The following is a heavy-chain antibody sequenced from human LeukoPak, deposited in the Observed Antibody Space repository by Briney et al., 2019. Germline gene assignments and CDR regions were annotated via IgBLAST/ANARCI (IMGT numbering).Heavy chain of an antibody. Sequence: SETLSLTCTVSGDSISNPYYWGWIRQPPGKGLEWIGSISHSGSTFYTPSLRSRVTISLDTSKNQFSLKLNSVTAADTAVYYCARDTWKDYDYYFMDVWGKGTTVTVSS. CDR1: GDSISNPYY. CDR2: ISHSGST. J-gene: IGHJ6*03. D-gene: IGHD1-1*01. V-gene: IGHV4-38-2*02. CDR3: ARDTWKDYDYYFMDV.